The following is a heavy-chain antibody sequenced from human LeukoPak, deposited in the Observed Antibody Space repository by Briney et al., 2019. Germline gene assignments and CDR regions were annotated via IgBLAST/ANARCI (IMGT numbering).Heavy chain of an antibody. D-gene: IGHD1-26*01. J-gene: IGHJ5*02. CDR1: GYTFTSDY. CDR3: AGSSHQRNWFDP. Sequence: SVKVSCKAAGYTFTSDYMNWERQAPGQGLEWMGIVHSSGGVIRYAQEFQGRVTVTRDTSTSTVYMELSSLRSEDTAVYYCAGSSHQRNWFDPWGQGTLVIVSS. CDR2: VHSSGGVI. V-gene: IGHV1-46*01.